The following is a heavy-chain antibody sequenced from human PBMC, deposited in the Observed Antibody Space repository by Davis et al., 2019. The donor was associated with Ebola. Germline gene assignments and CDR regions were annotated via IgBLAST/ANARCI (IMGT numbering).Heavy chain of an antibody. Sequence: SVKVSCKASGFTFTSSAVQWVRQARGQRLEWIGWIVVGSGNTNYAQKFQERVTITRDMSTSTAYMELSSLRSEDTAVYYCAAWVSGSNKNAFDIWGQGTMVTVSS. CDR1: GFTFTSSA. V-gene: IGHV1-58*01. CDR3: AAWVSGSNKNAFDI. CDR2: IVVGSGNT. J-gene: IGHJ3*02. D-gene: IGHD5/OR15-5a*01.